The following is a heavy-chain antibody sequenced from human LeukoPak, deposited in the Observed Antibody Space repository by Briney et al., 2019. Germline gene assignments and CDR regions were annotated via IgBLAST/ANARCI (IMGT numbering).Heavy chain of an antibody. D-gene: IGHD3-10*01. J-gene: IGHJ5*02. Sequence: PSETLSLTCTVSGGSISSGDYYWSWIRQPPGKGLEWIGYMYYSGSTYYNPSLKSRVTTSVDTSKNQFSLKLSSVTAADTAVYYCARGERYYNSESYYTWFDPWGQGTLVTVSS. CDR1: GGSISSGDYY. CDR3: ARGERYYNSESYYTWFDP. CDR2: MYYSGST. V-gene: IGHV4-30-4*01.